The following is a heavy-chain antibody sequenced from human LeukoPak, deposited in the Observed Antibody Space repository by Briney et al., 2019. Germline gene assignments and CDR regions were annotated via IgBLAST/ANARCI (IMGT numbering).Heavy chain of an antibody. J-gene: IGHJ4*02. CDR2: IKSKTDGGTT. CDR3: TTGRVVVKVYVDY. CDR1: GFTFSNAW. V-gene: IGHV3-15*01. D-gene: IGHD3-22*01. Sequence: GGSLRLSCAASGFTFSNAWMSWVRQAPGKGLEWVGRIKSKTDGGTTDYAAPVKGRFTISRDDSKNTLYLQMNSLKTEDTAVYYCTTGRVVVKVYVDYWGQGTLVTVSS.